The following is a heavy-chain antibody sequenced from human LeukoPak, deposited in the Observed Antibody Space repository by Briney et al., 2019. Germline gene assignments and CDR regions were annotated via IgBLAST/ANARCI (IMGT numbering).Heavy chain of an antibody. CDR2: ITSDGSST. D-gene: IGHD4/OR15-4a*01. V-gene: IGHV3-74*01. CDR3: ARDLTGAVFDF. CDR1: GFTFSSYW. Sequence: GGSLRLSCAASGFTFSSYWMHWVRQAPGKGLVCVSRITSDGSSTSYADSVRGRFTISRDNAKNTVYLQMSSLRPEDTAVYYCARDLTGAVFDFWGQGTLVTVSS. J-gene: IGHJ4*02.